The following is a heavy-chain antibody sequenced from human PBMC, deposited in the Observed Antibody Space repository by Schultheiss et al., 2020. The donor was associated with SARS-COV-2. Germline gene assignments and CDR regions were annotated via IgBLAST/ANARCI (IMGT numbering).Heavy chain of an antibody. Sequence: GGSLRLSCAASGFTFSSYWMSWVRQAPGKGLEWVSVIYSGGSTYYADSVKGRFTISRDNAKNSLYLQMNSLRAEDTAVYYCARDHGVVAARYNWFDPWGQGTLVTVSS. D-gene: IGHD2-15*01. J-gene: IGHJ5*02. CDR3: ARDHGVVAARYNWFDP. CDR2: IYSGGST. CDR1: GFTFSSYW. V-gene: IGHV3-66*01.